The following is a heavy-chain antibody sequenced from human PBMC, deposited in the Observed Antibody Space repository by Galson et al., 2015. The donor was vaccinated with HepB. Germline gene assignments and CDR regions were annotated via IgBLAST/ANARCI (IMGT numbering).Heavy chain of an antibody. CDR3: ARVPRSHLDWYFDL. CDR2: ISYDETNK. Sequence: SLRLSCAASGFTVSIYGMHWVRQAPGKGLDWVAVISYDETNKYYADSVKGRFTISRDNSKNTLYLQMNSLRGEDTAVYYCARVPRSHLDWYFDLWGRGTLVTVSS. V-gene: IGHV3-30*03. J-gene: IGHJ2*01. CDR1: GFTVSIYG.